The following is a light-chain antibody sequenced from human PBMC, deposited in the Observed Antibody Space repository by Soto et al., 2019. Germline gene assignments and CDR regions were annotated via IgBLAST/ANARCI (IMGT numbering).Light chain of an antibody. J-gene: IGKJ5*01. V-gene: IGKV3-11*01. CDR3: QQCNNWPPIT. CDR1: QSVVKC. CDR2: DVS. Sequence: EIVLTQSPATLSLSPGERATLSCRASQSVVKCLAWYQQKPGQVPRLLIYDVSSRAPGIPARFSGSGSWTDFTLTISSLEPEDFGVYYCQQCNNWPPITFGQGTRLEIK.